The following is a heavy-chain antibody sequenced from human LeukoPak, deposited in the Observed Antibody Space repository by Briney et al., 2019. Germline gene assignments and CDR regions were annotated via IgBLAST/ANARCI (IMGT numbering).Heavy chain of an antibody. CDR3: ARAAYSSSWGGFAFDI. V-gene: IGHV3-30-3*01. CDR1: GFTYTTYA. J-gene: IGHJ3*02. D-gene: IGHD6-13*01. CDR2: ISDDGSNK. Sequence: HPGGSLRLSCTASGFTYTTYAMHWVRQAPGKGLEWVAVISDDGSNKYYADSVKGRFTISRDNSKNTLFLQMDSLRPEDTALYYCARAAYSSSWGGFAFDIWGQGTMVTVSS.